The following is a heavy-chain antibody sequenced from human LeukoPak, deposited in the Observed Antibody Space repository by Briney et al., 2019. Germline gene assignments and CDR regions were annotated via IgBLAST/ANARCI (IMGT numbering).Heavy chain of an antibody. Sequence: SETLSLTCTVSGGSINSGDYYWSWIRQTPGKGLEWIGYIYYTGSTYYNPSLKSRVIITIDTSKNQFSLKLTSVTAADTAVYYCARMKEYIAHGDSNWFDPWGQGTLVTVSS. CDR1: GGSINSGDYY. D-gene: IGHD3-10*01. CDR2: IYYTGST. J-gene: IGHJ5*02. V-gene: IGHV4-30-4*01. CDR3: ARMKEYIAHGDSNWFDP.